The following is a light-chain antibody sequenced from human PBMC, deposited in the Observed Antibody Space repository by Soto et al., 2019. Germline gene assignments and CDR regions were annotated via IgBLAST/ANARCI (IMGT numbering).Light chain of an antibody. V-gene: IGLV1-44*01. Sequence: QAVVTQPPSASGTPGQRVTISCSGSSSNIGSNPVNWYQQLPGTAPKLVIYSNNQRPSGVPDRFSGSKSGTSASLAISGLQSEDESDYYCVAWDDSLNGYVVFGGGTKVTVL. CDR1: SSNIGSNP. J-gene: IGLJ2*01. CDR2: SNN. CDR3: VAWDDSLNGYVV.